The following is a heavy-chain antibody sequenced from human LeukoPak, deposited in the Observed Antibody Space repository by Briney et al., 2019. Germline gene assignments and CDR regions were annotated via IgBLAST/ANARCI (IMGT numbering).Heavy chain of an antibody. V-gene: IGHV3-53*01. Sequence: SLRPSCAASRFTVSSNYMNWVRHAPGKVLEWVSIIYSGGSKYYADSVKGRFTISRDNSKTTLYLQMNSLRAEDTAVYYCAAQTTFSYYFVYWGEGTLVTVSS. D-gene: IGHD2/OR15-2a*01. CDR2: IYSGGSK. J-gene: IGHJ4*02. CDR3: AAQTTFSYYFVY. CDR1: RFTVSSNY.